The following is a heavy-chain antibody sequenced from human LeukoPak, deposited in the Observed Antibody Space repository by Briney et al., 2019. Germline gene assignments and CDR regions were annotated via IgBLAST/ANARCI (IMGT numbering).Heavy chain of an antibody. CDR2: IYTSGST. Sequence: SETLSLTCTVSGDSISSGNYYWRWIRQPAGKGLEWIGRIYTSGSTNYNPSLKSRVTISVDTSKNQFSLRLNSVTATDTAMYYCARGPYSYDSSGCFDYWGQGALVTVSS. J-gene: IGHJ4*02. D-gene: IGHD3-22*01. V-gene: IGHV4-61*02. CDR1: GDSISSGNYY. CDR3: ARGPYSYDSSGCFDY.